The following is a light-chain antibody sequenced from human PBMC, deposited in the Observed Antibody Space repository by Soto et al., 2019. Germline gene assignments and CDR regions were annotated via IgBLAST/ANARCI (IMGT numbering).Light chain of an antibody. CDR1: SRDVGAYDY. J-gene: IGLJ1*01. V-gene: IGLV2-14*01. CDR3: SSYTTSENYV. Sequence: QSLVTQPASVSGSPGQSIPISCTGASRDVGAYDYVSWYQQYPGKAPKLMIYDVSNRPSGVSDRFSGSKSGNTASLTISGLQAEDEADYYCSSYTTSENYVFGTGTKVTVL. CDR2: DVS.